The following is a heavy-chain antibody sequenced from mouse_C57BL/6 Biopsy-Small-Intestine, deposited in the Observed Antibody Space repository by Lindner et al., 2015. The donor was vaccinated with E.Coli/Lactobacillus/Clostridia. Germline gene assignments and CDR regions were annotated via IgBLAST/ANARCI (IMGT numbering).Heavy chain of an antibody. J-gene: IGHJ1*03. CDR3: ASYAFFDV. CDR1: GYAFSSSW. Sequence: VQLQESGPELVKPGASVKISCKASGYAFSSSWMNWMKQRPGKGLEWIGRIYPGDGDTNYNGKFKGKATLTADKSSSTAYMQLSGLTSEDSAVYFCASYAFFDVWGTGTTVTVSS. V-gene: IGHV1-82*01. CDR2: IYPGDGDT.